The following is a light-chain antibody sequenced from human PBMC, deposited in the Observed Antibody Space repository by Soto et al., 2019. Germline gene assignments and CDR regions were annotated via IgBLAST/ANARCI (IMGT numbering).Light chain of an antibody. V-gene: IGKV1-39*01. CDR3: QQSYGTPIT. CDR2: AAS. CDR1: QSISTY. Sequence: DIQITQSPSSLSASVGDRVTITCRASQSISTYLNWYQQKPGKAPDLMIFAASSLQSGVPSRFSGSGSGTGVTLTISSLQTEDGATYYSQQSYGTPITFGQGTRLEIK. J-gene: IGKJ5*01.